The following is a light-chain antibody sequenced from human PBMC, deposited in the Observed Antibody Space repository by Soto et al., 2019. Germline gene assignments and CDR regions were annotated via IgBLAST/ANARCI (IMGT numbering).Light chain of an antibody. CDR1: SSNIGAGYD. CDR3: QSYDNSLSGFYV. Sequence: QSVLTQPPSVSGAPGQRVTISCTGSSSNIGAGYDVHWYQQLPGTAPKLLIYGNSNRPSGVPDRFSGSKSGTSASLDITGLQADDEADYYCQSYDNSLSGFYVFGTGTKV. J-gene: IGLJ1*01. CDR2: GNS. V-gene: IGLV1-40*01.